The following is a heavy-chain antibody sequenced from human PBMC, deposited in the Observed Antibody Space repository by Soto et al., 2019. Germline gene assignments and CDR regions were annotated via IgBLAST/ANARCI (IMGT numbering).Heavy chain of an antibody. CDR2: IIPIFGTA. CDR1: GGIFSSYA. CDR3: ARGGSGYVWFNEF. V-gene: IGHV1-69*01. D-gene: IGHD3-22*01. Sequence: QEQLVQSGAEVKKPGSSVKVSCKASGGIFSSYAISWVRQAPGQGLEWMGGIIPIFGTANYAQKFQGRVTITADESTNTAFMELCSLKSEDRAIYYFARGGSGYVWFNEFWGQGALVTVSS. J-gene: IGHJ4*02.